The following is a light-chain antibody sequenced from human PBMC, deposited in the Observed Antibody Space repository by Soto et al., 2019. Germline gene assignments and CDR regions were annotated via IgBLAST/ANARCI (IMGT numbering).Light chain of an antibody. CDR1: SSDVGGYNY. J-gene: IGLJ1*01. V-gene: IGLV2-14*01. CDR3: GSHTSGSTRV. Sequence: QSALTQPASVSGSPGQSITISCTGTSSDVGGYNYVSWYQQHPGKAPKLLIYDVSNRPSGASNRFSGSKSGNTASLTISGLQAEDEGDYYCGSHTSGSTRVFGTGTKVTVL. CDR2: DVS.